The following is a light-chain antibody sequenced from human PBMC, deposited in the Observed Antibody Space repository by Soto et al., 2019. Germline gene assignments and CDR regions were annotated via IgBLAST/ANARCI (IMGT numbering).Light chain of an antibody. CDR2: HSS. V-gene: IGKV1-9*01. J-gene: IGKJ3*01. CDR3: QQFYSYPFT. Sequence: DIQLTQSPSFLSASVGDRVTITCRASQGIANHFAWYQQKPAKAPNLLIYHSSTLPSGVPSRFSSSQYGTEFKHTISSPQPEDFAPYYCQQFYSYPFTFGPGTKVDV. CDR1: QGIANH.